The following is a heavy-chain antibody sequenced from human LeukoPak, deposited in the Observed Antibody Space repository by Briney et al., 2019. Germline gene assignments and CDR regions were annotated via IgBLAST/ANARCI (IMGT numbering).Heavy chain of an antibody. V-gene: IGHV4-34*01. CDR3: ARGIIVGATWGENYNCFDP. CDR1: GGSFSGYY. CDR2: INHSGST. Sequence: SETLSLTCAVYGGSFSGYYWSWIRQPPGKGLEWTGEINHSGSTNYNPSLKSRVTISVDTSKNQFSLKLSSVTAADTAVYYCARGIIVGATWGENYNCFDPWGQGTLVTVSS. D-gene: IGHD1-26*01. J-gene: IGHJ5*02.